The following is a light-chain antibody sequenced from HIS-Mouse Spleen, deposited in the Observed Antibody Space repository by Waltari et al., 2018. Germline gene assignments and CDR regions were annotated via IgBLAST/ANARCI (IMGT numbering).Light chain of an antibody. CDR3: QQYGSSPPWP. CDR2: GAS. CDR1: QSVSSSY. Sequence: ELVLTQSPGTLSLSPGERATLSCRASQSVSSSYLAWYQQKPGQTPRLLIYGASSRATGIPDRFSGSGSGTDFTLTISRLEPEDFAVYYCQQYGSSPPWPFGQGTKVEIK. V-gene: IGKV3-20*01. J-gene: IGKJ1*01.